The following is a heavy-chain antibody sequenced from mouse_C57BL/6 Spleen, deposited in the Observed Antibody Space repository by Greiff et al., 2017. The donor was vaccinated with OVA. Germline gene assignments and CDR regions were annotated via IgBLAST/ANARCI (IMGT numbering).Heavy chain of an antibody. CDR3: ASSPYYYGSSWYFDV. Sequence: DVKLQESGPGMVKPSQSLSLTCTVTGYSITSGYDWHWIRHFPGNKLEWMGYISYSGSTNYNPSLKSRISITHDTSKNHFFLKLNSVTTEDTATYYCASSPYYYGSSWYFDVWGTGTTVTVSS. V-gene: IGHV3-1*01. D-gene: IGHD1-1*01. J-gene: IGHJ1*03. CDR1: GYSITSGYD. CDR2: ISYSGST.